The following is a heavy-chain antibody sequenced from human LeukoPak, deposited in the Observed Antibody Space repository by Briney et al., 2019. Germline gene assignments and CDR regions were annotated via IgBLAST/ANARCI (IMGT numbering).Heavy chain of an antibody. D-gene: IGHD6-19*01. J-gene: IGHJ4*02. CDR1: GFTFSSYA. Sequence: GGSLRLSSAASGFTFSSYAMHWVRQAPGKGLEWVAVISYDGSNKYYADSVKGRFTISRDNSKNTLYLQMNSLRAEDTAVYYCARVSEAVAGYYFDYWGQGTLVTVSS. CDR2: ISYDGSNK. CDR3: ARVSEAVAGYYFDY. V-gene: IGHV3-30*04.